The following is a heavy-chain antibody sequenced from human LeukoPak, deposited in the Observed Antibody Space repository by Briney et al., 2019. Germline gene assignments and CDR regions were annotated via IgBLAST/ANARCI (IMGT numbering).Heavy chain of an antibody. D-gene: IGHD3-22*01. CDR1: GFTFSSYG. CDR2: IRYDGSNK. CDR3: ARRDYYDSSGYFNFDY. J-gene: IGHJ4*02. Sequence: PGGSLRLSCAASGFTFSSYGMHWVRQAPGKGLEWVPFIRYDGSNKYYADSVKGRFTISRDNSKNTLYLQMNSLRAEDTAVYYCARRDYYDSSGYFNFDYWGQGTLVTVSS. V-gene: IGHV3-30*02.